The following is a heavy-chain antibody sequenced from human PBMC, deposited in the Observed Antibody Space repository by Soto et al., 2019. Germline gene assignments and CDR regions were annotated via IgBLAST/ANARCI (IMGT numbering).Heavy chain of an antibody. V-gene: IGHV3-64*01. CDR3: ARAEGSRSRTYYYYCMDV. CDR2: ISSNGGST. Sequence: GGSLRLSCAASGFTFSSYAMHWVRQAPGKGLEYVSAISSNGGSTYYANSVKGRFTISRDNSKNTLYLQMGSLRAEDMAVYYCARAEGSRSRTYYYYCMDVWGQGTTVTVSS. CDR1: GFTFSSYA. D-gene: IGHD3-10*01. J-gene: IGHJ6*02.